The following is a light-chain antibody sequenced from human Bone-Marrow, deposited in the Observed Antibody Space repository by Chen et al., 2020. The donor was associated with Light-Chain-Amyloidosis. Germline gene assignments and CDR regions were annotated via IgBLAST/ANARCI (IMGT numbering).Light chain of an antibody. CDR3: QQSYSAWT. CDR2: FAS. J-gene: IGKJ1*01. Sequence: DIQMTQSPSPLSASLGDRVTITCRASEDIRVYLNWYQQKPGKAPKLLIYFASNLEAWVPSRFSGSGSGTDFTLTISSLQPEDSATYYWQQSYSAWTFGQGTKVDIK. CDR1: EDIRVY. V-gene: IGKV1-39*01.